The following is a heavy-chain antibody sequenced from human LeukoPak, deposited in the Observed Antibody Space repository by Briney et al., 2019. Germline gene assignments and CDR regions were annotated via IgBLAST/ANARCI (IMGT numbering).Heavy chain of an antibody. J-gene: IGHJ4*02. Sequence: NPSETLSLTCTVSGYSVSSGYYWGWIRQPPGKGLEWIGSVDHSGGTYYNPSLRSRVSISVDTSKNQFSLKLSSVTAADTAVYSCAGFTFFRGVITFDYWGQGTLVTVSS. CDR1: GYSVSSGYY. CDR2: VDHSGGT. CDR3: AGFTFFRGVITFDY. V-gene: IGHV4-38-2*02. D-gene: IGHD3-10*01.